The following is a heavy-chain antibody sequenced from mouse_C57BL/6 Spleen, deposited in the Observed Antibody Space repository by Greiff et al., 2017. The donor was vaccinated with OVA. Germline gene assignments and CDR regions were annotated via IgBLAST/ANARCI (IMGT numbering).Heavy chain of an antibody. CDR3: ARGTGYFDY. V-gene: IGHV1-55*01. J-gene: IGHJ2*01. D-gene: IGHD4-1*01. CDR1: GYNFTSYW. Sequence: QVQLKQPGAELVKPGASVKMSCKASGYNFTSYWITWVKQRPGQGLEWIGDIYPGSGSTNYNEKFKSKATLTVDTSSSTAYMQLSSLTSEDSAVYYCARGTGYFDYWGQGTTLTVSS. CDR2: IYPGSGST.